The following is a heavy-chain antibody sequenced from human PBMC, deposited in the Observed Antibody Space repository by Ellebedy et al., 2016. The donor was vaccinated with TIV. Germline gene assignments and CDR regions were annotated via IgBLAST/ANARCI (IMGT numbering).Heavy chain of an antibody. D-gene: IGHD7-27*01. Sequence: GESLKISCAASGFDFSYYWMHWVRQAPGQGLVWVSRVHSDGSATTYADSVKGRFTLSRDNVKNTMYVQMNNLRVEDTAVYFCARGDRGGFDMWGPGTMVTVSP. CDR2: VHSDGSAT. CDR3: ARGDRGGFDM. J-gene: IGHJ3*02. CDR1: GFDFSYYW. V-gene: IGHV3-74*01.